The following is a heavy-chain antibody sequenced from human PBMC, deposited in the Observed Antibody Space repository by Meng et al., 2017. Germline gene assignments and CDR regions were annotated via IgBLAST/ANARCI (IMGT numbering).Heavy chain of an antibody. J-gene: IGHJ4*02. D-gene: IGHD6-13*01. V-gene: IGHV1-8*01. CDR1: GYTFTSYD. CDR3: ARDEDISAAGKLFGDY. CDR2: MNPNSGNT. Sequence: QVLLVQSGAGVKKPGDSVKVSCKASGYTFTSYDINWVRQATGQGLEWMGWMNPNSGNTGYAQKFQGRVTMTRNTSISTAYMELSSLRSEDTAVYYCARDEDISAAGKLFGDYWGQGTLVTVFS.